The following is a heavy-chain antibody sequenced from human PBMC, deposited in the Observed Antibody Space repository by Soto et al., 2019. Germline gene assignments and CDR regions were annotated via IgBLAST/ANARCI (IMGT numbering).Heavy chain of an antibody. J-gene: IGHJ6*02. V-gene: IGHV1-18*04. Sequence: QGHLVQSGAEVKKPGASVKVSCKASGYTFSNYGVSWVRQAPGQGLEWMGWISGLHGNTNYAQKFQGRVTMTMDPARTTAYLELRSLRSDEPAIYDCARVVPMMMDVWGQATTVTVSS. CDR1: GYTFSNYG. CDR2: ISGLHGNT. D-gene: IGHD3-16*01. CDR3: ARVVPMMMDV.